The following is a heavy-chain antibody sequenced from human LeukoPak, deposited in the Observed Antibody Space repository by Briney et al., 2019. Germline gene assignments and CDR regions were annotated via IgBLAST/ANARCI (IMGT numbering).Heavy chain of an antibody. D-gene: IGHD6-19*01. Sequence: GGSLRLSCAASGFTFSDYYMSWIRQAPGKGLEYVSLISSSGSTKYYADSVKGRFTISRDNAKNSLYLLMNSLRAEDTAVYYCARFRGGSSGWYTNDYWGQGTLATVSS. CDR2: ISSSGSTK. CDR1: GFTFSDYY. V-gene: IGHV3-11*04. J-gene: IGHJ4*02. CDR3: ARFRGGSSGWYTNDY.